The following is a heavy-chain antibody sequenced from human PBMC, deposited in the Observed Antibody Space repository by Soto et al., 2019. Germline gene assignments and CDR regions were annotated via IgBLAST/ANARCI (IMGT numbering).Heavy chain of an antibody. CDR3: ARDRAITIFGVEFDY. D-gene: IGHD3-3*01. V-gene: IGHV3-30-3*01. CDR2: ISYDGSNK. J-gene: IGHJ4*02. Sequence: SLRLSCAASGFTFSSYSMHWVRQAPGKGLEWVAVISYDGSNKYYADSVKGRFTISRDNSKNTLYLQMNSLRAEDTAVYYCARDRAITIFGVEFDYWGQGTLVTSPQ. CDR1: GFTFSSYS.